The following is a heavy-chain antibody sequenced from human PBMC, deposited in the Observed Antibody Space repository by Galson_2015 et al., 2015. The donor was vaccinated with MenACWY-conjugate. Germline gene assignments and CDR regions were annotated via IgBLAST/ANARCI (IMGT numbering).Heavy chain of an antibody. CDR2: INPANGNT. D-gene: IGHD5-24*01. J-gene: IGHJ4*02. V-gene: IGHV1-3*01. CDR3: ARSRYNTGWAFDY. Sequence: SVKVSCKASGSTFTTYAMHWVRQAPGQRLEWMGWINPANGNTKYSQNFQGRLTFTRDTSATTVYMELSSLRSADTAIYFCARSRYNTGWAFDYWGQGTLVTVSS. CDR1: GSTFTTYA.